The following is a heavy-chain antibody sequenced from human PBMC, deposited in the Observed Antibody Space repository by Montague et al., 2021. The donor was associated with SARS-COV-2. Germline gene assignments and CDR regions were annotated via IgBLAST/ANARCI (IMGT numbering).Heavy chain of an antibody. CDR1: GTTISGYY. CDR2: ISHGGST. CDR3: ARLRDGVVPSPILGVGPYYSYYYMDV. V-gene: IGHV4-34*01. D-gene: IGHD3-10*01. J-gene: IGHJ6*03. Sequence: SETLSLTCAVHGTTISGYYWDWIRHPPGTGLEWIGVISHGGSTEYSPSPKSRLTISADTSKNQYSLKLTSVAAADTAVYYCARLRDGVVPSPILGVGPYYSYYYMDVWGRGTAATVAS.